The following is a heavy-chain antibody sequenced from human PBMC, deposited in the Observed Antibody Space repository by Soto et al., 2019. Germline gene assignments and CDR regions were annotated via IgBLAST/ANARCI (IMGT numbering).Heavy chain of an antibody. V-gene: IGHV1-46*01. CDR3: ARVGYSSTGTTFHYHGLDV. J-gene: IGHJ6*02. Sequence: ASVKVSCKASGYTFTSYYMHWVRQAPGQGLEWMGIINPSGDSTNYAQKFQGRVTMTRDTSTSTVYMELSRLRSEDTAVYYCARVGYSSTGTTFHYHGLDVWGQGTTVTVSS. D-gene: IGHD3-22*01. CDR2: INPSGDST. CDR1: GYTFTSYY.